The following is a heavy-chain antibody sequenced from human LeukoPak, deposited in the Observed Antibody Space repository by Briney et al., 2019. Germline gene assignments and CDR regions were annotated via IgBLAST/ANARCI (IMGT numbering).Heavy chain of an antibody. CDR1: GYTFTSYG. J-gene: IGHJ4*02. Sequence: GASVKVSCKASGYTFTSYGISWVRQAPGQGLEWMGWISAYNGNINYAQKLQGRVTMTTDTSTSTAYMELRSLRSDDTAVYYCARVTRSGIYSSSWLFDYWGQGTLVTVSS. CDR2: ISAYNGNI. D-gene: IGHD6-13*01. CDR3: ARVTRSGIYSSSWLFDY. V-gene: IGHV1-18*01.